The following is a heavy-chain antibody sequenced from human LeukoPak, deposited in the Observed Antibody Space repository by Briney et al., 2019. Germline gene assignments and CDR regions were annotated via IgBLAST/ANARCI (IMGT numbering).Heavy chain of an antibody. V-gene: IGHV3-7*01. CDR1: GFTFTTYW. CDR2: IQQDGTEK. CDR3: AREYYYDSSGSDY. Sequence: PGESLRLSCAASGFTFTTYWMSWVRQAPGKGLEWVANIQQDGTEKYYVDSVKGRFTISRDNAKNSLYLQMNSLRAEDTAVYYCAREYYYDSSGSDYWGQGTLVTVSS. J-gene: IGHJ4*02. D-gene: IGHD3-22*01.